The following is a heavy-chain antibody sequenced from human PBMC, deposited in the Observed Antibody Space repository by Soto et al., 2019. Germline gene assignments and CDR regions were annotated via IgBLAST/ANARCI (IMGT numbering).Heavy chain of an antibody. Sequence: SETLSLTCTVSGDSISSRTYNWGWIRQPPGKGLEWIGNLYYTGSTSYNPSLKSRVIISVDTSTNQVSLKVNSVTAADTAVYYCARHVTLVRGIIIGWFDPWGQGTPVTVS. V-gene: IGHV4-39*01. J-gene: IGHJ5*02. CDR3: ARHVTLVRGIIIGWFDP. D-gene: IGHD3-10*01. CDR2: LYYTGST. CDR1: GDSISSRTYN.